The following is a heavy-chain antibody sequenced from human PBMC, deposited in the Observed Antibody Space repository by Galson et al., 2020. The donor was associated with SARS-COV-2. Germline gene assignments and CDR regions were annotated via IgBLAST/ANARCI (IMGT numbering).Heavy chain of an antibody. J-gene: IGHJ5*02. CDR2: IYWDDDK. D-gene: IGHD3-9*01. CDR3: AHLYYDILTGYSNWFDP. CDR1: GFSLSTSGVG. V-gene: IGHV2-5*02. Sequence: SGPTLVKPTQTLTLTCTFSGFSLSTSGVGVGWIRQPTGKAMEWLALIYWDDDKRYSPSLKSRLTITKDTSKNQVVLTMTNMDPVDTATYYCAHLYYDILTGYSNWFDPWGQGTLVTVSS.